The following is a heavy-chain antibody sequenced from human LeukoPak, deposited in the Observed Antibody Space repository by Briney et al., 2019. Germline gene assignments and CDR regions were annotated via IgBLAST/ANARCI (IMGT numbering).Heavy chain of an antibody. D-gene: IGHD2-15*01. J-gene: IGHJ4*02. V-gene: IGHV3-23*05. CDR2: IDGSGKTA. CDR3: AKGTRDSCYSPVDY. CDR1: GVTFSSTA. Sequence: GGSLRLSCAASGVTFSSTAMSWVRQAPGKGLAWVSSIDGSGKTAYYADSVKGRFTISRDNSKNTLFLQMNSLRAEDTAVYYCAKGTRDSCYSPVDYWGQGTLVTVSS.